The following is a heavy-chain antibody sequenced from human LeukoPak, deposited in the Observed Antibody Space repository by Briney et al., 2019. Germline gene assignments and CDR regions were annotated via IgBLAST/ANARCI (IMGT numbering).Heavy chain of an antibody. Sequence: GGSLRLSCAASRFTFSIYGMHWVRQAPGKGPEWVANIKQDGSEKNYVGSVKGRFTISRDNAKKSLYLQMNSLRAEDAAVYYCARDLPMGSFWGQGTLVTVSS. D-gene: IGHD3-16*01. CDR3: ARDLPMGSF. CDR1: RFTFSIYG. CDR2: IKQDGSEK. V-gene: IGHV3-7*01. J-gene: IGHJ4*02.